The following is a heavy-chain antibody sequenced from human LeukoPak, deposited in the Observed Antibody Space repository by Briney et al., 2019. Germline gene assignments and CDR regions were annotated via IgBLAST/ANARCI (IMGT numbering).Heavy chain of an antibody. Sequence: GGSLRLSCAASGLTLNDYYMSWIRQAPGKGLEWISYISSSGTSIYYADSVKGRFSISRDNAKNSLYLQLNSLRAEDTAVYYCARRDYYDSSGYSFGHWGQGTLVTVSS. CDR2: ISSSGTSI. CDR3: ARRDYYDSSGYSFGH. CDR1: GLTLNDYY. V-gene: IGHV3-11*01. J-gene: IGHJ4*02. D-gene: IGHD3-22*01.